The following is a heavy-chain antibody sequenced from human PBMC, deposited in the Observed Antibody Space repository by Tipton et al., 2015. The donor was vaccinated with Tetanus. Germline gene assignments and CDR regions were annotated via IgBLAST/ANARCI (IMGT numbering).Heavy chain of an antibody. CDR3: ARGWGSSWYYFDY. V-gene: IGHV4-61*08. Sequence: TLSLTCTVSGGSLRSGDHYWSWIRQPPGKGLEWLAYIPASGSTNSNYSLKSRITISRDTSKNQFSLKLASVTAADTAVYYCARGWGSSWYYFDYWGQGILVTVSS. CDR2: IPASGST. CDR1: GGSLRSGDHY. J-gene: IGHJ4*02. D-gene: IGHD6-13*01.